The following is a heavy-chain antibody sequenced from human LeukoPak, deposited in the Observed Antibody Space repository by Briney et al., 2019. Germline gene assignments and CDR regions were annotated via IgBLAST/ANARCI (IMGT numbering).Heavy chain of an antibody. J-gene: IGHJ4*02. Sequence: ASVKVSCKASGYTFSTYAIQWVRQAPGQRLEWMGWINGGDGNTKYSQKFQGRVTITRYTSASTAYMELSSLRFEDTAVYYCARSYIVVVPAVYFDYWGQGTLVTVSS. D-gene: IGHD2-2*01. CDR3: ARSYIVVVPAVYFDY. CDR1: GYTFSTYA. CDR2: INGGDGNT. V-gene: IGHV1-3*01.